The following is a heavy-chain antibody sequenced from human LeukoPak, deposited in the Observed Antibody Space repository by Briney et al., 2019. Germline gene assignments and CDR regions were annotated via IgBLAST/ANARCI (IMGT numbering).Heavy chain of an antibody. D-gene: IGHD2-15*01. J-gene: IGHJ6*02. CDR3: AKDKGGSCYPTLCYYGMDV. V-gene: IGHV3-43*02. Sequence: GGSLRLSCAASGFTFDDYAMHWVRQAPGEGLEWVSLISGDGGSTYYADSVKGRFTISRDNSKNSLYLQMNSLRTEDTALYYCAKDKGGSCYPTLCYYGMDVWGQGTTVTVSS. CDR1: GFTFDDYA. CDR2: ISGDGGST.